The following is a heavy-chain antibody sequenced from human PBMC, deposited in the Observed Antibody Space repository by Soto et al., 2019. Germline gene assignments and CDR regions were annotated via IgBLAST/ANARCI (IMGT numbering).Heavy chain of an antibody. CDR2: INPSGGST. V-gene: IGHV1-46*01. D-gene: IGHD5-18*01. CDR3: AREVRGYSYGQTLNYGMDV. Sequence: ASLKVSCKASGYTFTSCDMHWVRQAPGQGLEWMGIINPSGGSTSYAQKFQGRVTMTRDTSTSTVYMELSSLRSEDTAVYYCAREVRGYSYGQTLNYGMDVWGQGTAVTVS. J-gene: IGHJ6*02. CDR1: GYTFTSCD.